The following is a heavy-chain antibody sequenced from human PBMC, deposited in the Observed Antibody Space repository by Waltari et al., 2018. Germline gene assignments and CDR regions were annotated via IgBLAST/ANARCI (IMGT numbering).Heavy chain of an antibody. CDR1: GFTFSSYS. CDR3: ARVGYYDFWSGYYEYYYYYMDV. J-gene: IGHJ6*03. D-gene: IGHD3-3*01. CDR2: ISSSSSYI. V-gene: IGHV3-21*01. Sequence: EVQLVESGGGLVKPRGSLRLSCAASGFTFSSYSMNWVRQAPGKGLAWVSSISSSSSYIYYADSVKGRFTISRDNAKNSLYLQMNSLRAEDTAVYYCARVGYYDFWSGYYEYYYYYMDVWGKGTTVTVSS.